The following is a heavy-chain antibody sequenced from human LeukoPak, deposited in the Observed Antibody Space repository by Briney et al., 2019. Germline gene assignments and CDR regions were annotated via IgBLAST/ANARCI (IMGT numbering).Heavy chain of an antibody. CDR2: IHHSGST. J-gene: IGHJ6*03. V-gene: IGHV4-34*01. D-gene: IGHD1-26*01. CDR3: ARVTYSGSYKGYYYYMDV. Sequence: PSETLSLTCAVYGGSFSGYYWSWLRQPPGKGLEWIGEIHHSGSTNYNPSLKSRVTISVDTSKNQFSLKLSSVTAADTAVYYCARVTYSGSYKGYYYYMDVWGKGTTVTISS. CDR1: GGSFSGYY.